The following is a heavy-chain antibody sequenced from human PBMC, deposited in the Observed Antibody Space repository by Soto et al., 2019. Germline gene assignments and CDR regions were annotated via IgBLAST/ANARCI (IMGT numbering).Heavy chain of an antibody. J-gene: IGHJ4*02. D-gene: IGHD2-21*02. CDR1: GASISNYH. CDR2: IFNSGST. V-gene: IGHV4-59*12. CDR3: ARVRFSETARACFDY. Sequence: PSETLSLTCTVSGASISNYHCSWIRQPPGKGLEWIGYIFNSGSTNYNAALKTRVSISVDKSKRQFSLRLTSVSAADTAVYYCARVRFSETARACFDYWGQGTLVTVSS.